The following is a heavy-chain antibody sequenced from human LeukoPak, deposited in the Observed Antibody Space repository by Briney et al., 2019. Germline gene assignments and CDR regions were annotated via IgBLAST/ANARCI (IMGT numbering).Heavy chain of an antibody. V-gene: IGHV4-38-2*01. J-gene: IGHJ2*01. CDR1: GYSISGGYY. CDR2: IYHSGST. Sequence: SETLSLTCAVSGYSISGGYYWGWIRQPPGKGLEWIGSIYHSGSTYYNPSLKSRVTISVDTSKNQFSLKLSSVTAADTAVYYCARAHCSSTSCSYFDLWGRGTLVTVSS. CDR3: ARAHCSSTSCSYFDL. D-gene: IGHD2-2*01.